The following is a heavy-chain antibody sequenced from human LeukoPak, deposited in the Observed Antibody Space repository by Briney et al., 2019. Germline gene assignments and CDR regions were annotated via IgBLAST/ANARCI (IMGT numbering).Heavy chain of an antibody. CDR2: IIPIFGTA. Sequence: SVKVCCKGSGGTFSSYAISWVRQAPGQGLEWMGGIIPIFGTANYAQKFQGRVTITADESTSTAYIKLSSLRSEDTAVYHCARETIQLERRNWFDPWGQGTLVTVCS. CDR3: ARETIQLERRNWFDP. J-gene: IGHJ5*02. V-gene: IGHV1-69*13. CDR1: GGTFSSYA. D-gene: IGHD1-1*01.